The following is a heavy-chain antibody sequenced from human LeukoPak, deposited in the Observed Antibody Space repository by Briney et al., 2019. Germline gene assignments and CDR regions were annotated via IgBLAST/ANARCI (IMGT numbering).Heavy chain of an antibody. Sequence: SETLSLTCTVSGGSISNYYWSWIRQPPGKGLEWIGYIYYSGSTNYNPSLKSRVTISVDTSKNQFSLKLSSVTAADTAVYYCARRGGVQPRNWFDPWGQGTLVTVSS. D-gene: IGHD1-1*01. CDR3: ARRGGVQPRNWFDP. V-gene: IGHV4-59*12. CDR2: IYYSGST. CDR1: GGSISNYY. J-gene: IGHJ5*02.